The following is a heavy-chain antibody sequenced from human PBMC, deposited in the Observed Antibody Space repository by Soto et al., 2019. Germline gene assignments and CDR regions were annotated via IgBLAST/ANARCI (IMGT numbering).Heavy chain of an antibody. CDR2: ISSRSYTI. D-gene: IGHD6-6*01. CDR1: RFSFSTYS. Sequence: EVHLAESGGGLVQPGGSLRLSCAASRFSFSTYSMNWVRQAPGKGLEWVSYISSRSYTIYYIDSVKGRFTISRDNAKSSLYLQMNSLRDEDTAVYYCARGGSSSDNGMDVWGQGTTVTVSS. CDR3: ARGGSSSDNGMDV. V-gene: IGHV3-48*02. J-gene: IGHJ6*02.